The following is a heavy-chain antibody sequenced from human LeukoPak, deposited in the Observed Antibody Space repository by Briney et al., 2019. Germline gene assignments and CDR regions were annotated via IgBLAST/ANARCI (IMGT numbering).Heavy chain of an antibody. Sequence: PGGSLRLSCAASGFIFSRYGMSWVRQAPGKGLEWVSLISWDGGSTYYADSVKGRFTISRDNSKNSLYLQMNSLRAEDTALYYCAKDAGRTATMTDYWGQGTLVTVSS. CDR1: GFIFSRYG. CDR2: ISWDGGST. D-gene: IGHD5-24*01. CDR3: AKDAGRTATMTDY. V-gene: IGHV3-43D*03. J-gene: IGHJ4*02.